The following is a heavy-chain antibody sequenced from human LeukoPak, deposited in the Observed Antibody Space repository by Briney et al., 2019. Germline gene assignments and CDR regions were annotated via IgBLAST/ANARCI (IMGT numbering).Heavy chain of an antibody. J-gene: IGHJ4*02. V-gene: IGHV3-20*04. CDR2: INRNGGST. CDR1: GFTFDDYG. CDR3: ARVDYGDYYADY. Sequence: GGSLRLSCAASGFTFDDYGMSWVRQAPGKGLEWVSGINRNGGSTGYADSVKGRFTISRDNAKNSLYLQMNSLRAEDTAVYYCARVDYGDYYADYWGQGTLVTVSS. D-gene: IGHD4-17*01.